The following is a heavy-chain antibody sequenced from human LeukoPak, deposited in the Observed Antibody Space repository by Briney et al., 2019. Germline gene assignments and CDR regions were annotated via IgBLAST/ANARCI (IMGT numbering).Heavy chain of an antibody. CDR1: GFTFSNYA. J-gene: IGHJ4*02. D-gene: IGHD6-13*01. CDR3: APDLRGSAWSLDD. CDR2: ISGSGGGT. Sequence: GGSLRLSCTASGFTFSNYALGWVRQAPGKGLKWVSLISGSGGGTYFADSVKGRFTISRDNSKNTLYLQMDGLRAEDTAIYYCAPDLRGSAWSLDDWGQGTLVTVSS. V-gene: IGHV3-23*01.